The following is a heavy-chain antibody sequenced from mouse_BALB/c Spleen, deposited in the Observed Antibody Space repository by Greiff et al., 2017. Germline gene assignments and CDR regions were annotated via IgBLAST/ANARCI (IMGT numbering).Heavy chain of an antibody. CDR2: ISSGGSYT. J-gene: IGHJ2*01. V-gene: IGHV5-6*01. CDR1: GFTFSSYG. Sequence: DVHLVESGGDLVKPGGSLKLSCAASGFTFSSYGMSWVRQTPDKRLEWVATISSGGSYTYYPDSVKGRFTISRDNAKNTLYLQMSSLKSEDTAMYYCARQQLLRPFDYWGQGTTLTVCS. D-gene: IGHD1-2*01. CDR3: ARQQLLRPFDY.